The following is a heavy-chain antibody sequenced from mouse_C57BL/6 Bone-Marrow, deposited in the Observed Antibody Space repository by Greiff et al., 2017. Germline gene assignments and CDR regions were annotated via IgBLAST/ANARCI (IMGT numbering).Heavy chain of an antibody. CDR2: IWSGGST. CDR3: AKNRGSSYDYAMDY. V-gene: IGHV2-4*01. J-gene: IGHJ4*01. D-gene: IGHD1-1*01. CDR1: GFSLTSYG. Sequence: VKLVESGPGLVQPSQSLSITCTVSGFSLTSYGVHWVRQPPGKGLEWLGVIWSGGSTDYNAAFISRLSISKDNSKSQVFFKMNSLPADDTAIYYCAKNRGSSYDYAMDYWGQGTSVTVSS.